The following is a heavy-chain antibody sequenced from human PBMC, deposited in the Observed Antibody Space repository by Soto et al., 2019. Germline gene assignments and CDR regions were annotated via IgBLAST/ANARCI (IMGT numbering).Heavy chain of an antibody. CDR3: ARVRQWFGDP. CDR2: IYYSGST. V-gene: IGHV4-59*01. Sequence: SETLSLTCTVSGGSTSSYYWSWIRQPPGKGLEWIGYIYYSGSTNYNPSLKSRVTISVDTSKNQFSLKLSSVAAADTAVYYCARVRQWFGDPWGQGTLVTVSS. J-gene: IGHJ5*02. D-gene: IGHD3-10*01. CDR1: GGSTSSYY.